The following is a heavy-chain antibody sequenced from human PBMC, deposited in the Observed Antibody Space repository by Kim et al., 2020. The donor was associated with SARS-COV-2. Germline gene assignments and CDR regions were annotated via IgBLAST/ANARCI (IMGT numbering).Heavy chain of an antibody. Sequence: SETLSLTCTVSGGSISSGGYYWSWIRQHPGKGLEWIGYIYYSGSTYYNPSLKSRVTISVDTSKNQFSLKLSSVTAADTAVYYCARATRVGYCSGGSCYSGEGYWFDPWGQGTLVTVSS. J-gene: IGHJ5*02. CDR1: GGSISSGGYY. V-gene: IGHV4-31*03. CDR2: IYYSGST. D-gene: IGHD2-15*01. CDR3: ARATRVGYCSGGSCYSGEGYWFDP.